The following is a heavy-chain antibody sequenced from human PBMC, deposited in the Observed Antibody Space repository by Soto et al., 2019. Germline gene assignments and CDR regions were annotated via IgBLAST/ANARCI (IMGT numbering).Heavy chain of an antibody. J-gene: IGHJ4*02. D-gene: IGHD3-9*01. CDR3: ARPPGYISDWYYFDS. CDR2: INPSGDSR. Sequence: ASVKVSCKASGFSFSDYFMHWVRQAPGQGLEWMGIINPSGDSRNYAQKFQGRVTITRDTSTSTVYMDLSSLRSDDTALYYCARPPGYISDWYYFDSWGQGTQVTVSS. CDR1: GFSFSDYF. V-gene: IGHV1-46*01.